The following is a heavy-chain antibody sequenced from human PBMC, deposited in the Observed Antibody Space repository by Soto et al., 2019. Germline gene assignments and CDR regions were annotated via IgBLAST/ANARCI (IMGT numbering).Heavy chain of an antibody. D-gene: IGHD2-15*01. Sequence: EVQLVESGGGLVQPGGSLRLSCAASGLPFSSHYMSWIRQAPGRGLEWVAKINPDGRDEQYADSVRGRFTVSRDNTKNLVILQRKGLRVEDTAVYYCARETWWRLDYWGQGNLVTVSS. CDR3: ARETWWRLDY. J-gene: IGHJ4*02. CDR2: INPDGRDE. CDR1: GLPFSSHY. V-gene: IGHV3-7*04.